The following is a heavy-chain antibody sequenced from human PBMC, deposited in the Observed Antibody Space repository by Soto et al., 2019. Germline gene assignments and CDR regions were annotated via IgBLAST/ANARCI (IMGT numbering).Heavy chain of an antibody. V-gene: IGHV4-34*01. J-gene: IGHJ6*02. D-gene: IGHD3-16*02. CDR3: ARETTLRLGELSFAYYYYYGMDV. CDR2: INHSGST. CDR1: GGSFSGYY. Sequence: SETLSLTCAAYGGSFSGYYWSWIRQPPGKGLEWIGEINHSGSTNYNPSLKSRVTISVDTSKNQFSLKLSSVTAADTAVYYCARETTLRLGELSFAYYYYYGMDVWGQGTTVTV.